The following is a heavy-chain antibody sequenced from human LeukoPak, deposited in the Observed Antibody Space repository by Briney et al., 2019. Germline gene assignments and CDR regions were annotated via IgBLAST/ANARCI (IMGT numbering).Heavy chain of an antibody. V-gene: IGHV4-34*01. J-gene: IGHJ4*02. Sequence: SSETLSLTCAVYGESFSDHYWTWIRQSPGKGLEWIGEIHHGGTTNYNPSFKSRVALSLDTSKNQFSLRLSFVTAADTALYYCARRSYNLSWRSNRYYFDYWGRGTLVTVSS. CDR1: GESFSDHY. CDR2: IHHGGTT. D-gene: IGHD1-14*01. CDR3: ARRSYNLSWRSNRYYFDY.